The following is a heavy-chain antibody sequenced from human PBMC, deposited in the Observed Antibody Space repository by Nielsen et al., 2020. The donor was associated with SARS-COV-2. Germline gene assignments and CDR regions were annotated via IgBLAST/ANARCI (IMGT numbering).Heavy chain of an antibody. CDR3: ARAAAWGGFDY. CDR1: GYTFTNNY. J-gene: IGHJ4*02. D-gene: IGHD3-16*01. Sequence: ASVKVSCKASGYTFTNNYMHWVRQAPGQGLEWMGWISVYNGNTNYAQKFQGRVTLTTDTSTSTAYMELRSLRSDDTAVYYCARAAAWGGFDYWGQGTLVTVSS. CDR2: ISVYNGNT. V-gene: IGHV1-18*04.